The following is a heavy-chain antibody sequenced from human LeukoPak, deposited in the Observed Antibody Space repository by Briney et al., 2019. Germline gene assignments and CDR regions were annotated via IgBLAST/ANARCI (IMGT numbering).Heavy chain of an antibody. CDR1: GGSISSYY. CDR2: IYTSGCT. CDR3: ARDRYGDHEAFDI. D-gene: IGHD4-17*01. V-gene: IGHV4-4*07. Sequence: SETLSLTCTVSGGSISSYYWSWIRQPAGKGLEWIGGIYTSGCTNYNPSLKSRVTMSVDTSKNQFSLKLSSVPAADTAVYYCARDRYGDHEAFDIWGQGTMVTVSS. J-gene: IGHJ3*02.